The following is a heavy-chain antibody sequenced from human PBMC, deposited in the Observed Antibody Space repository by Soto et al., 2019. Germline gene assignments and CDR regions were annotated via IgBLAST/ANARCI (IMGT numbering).Heavy chain of an antibody. CDR2: FDPEDGET. D-gene: IGHD4-17*01. CDR3: ATYTVTPRDYYYYGMDV. V-gene: IGHV1-24*01. CDR1: GYTLTELS. Sequence: ASVKVSCKVSGYTLTELSMHWVRQAPGKGLEWMGGFDPEDGETIYAQKFQGRVTMTEDTSTDTAYMELSSLRSEDTAVYYCATYTVTPRDYYYYGMDVWGQGTTVTVSS. J-gene: IGHJ6*02.